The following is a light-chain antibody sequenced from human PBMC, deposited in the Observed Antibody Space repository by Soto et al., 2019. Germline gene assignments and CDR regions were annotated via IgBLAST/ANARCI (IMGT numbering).Light chain of an antibody. J-gene: IGLJ2*01. V-gene: IGLV1-51*01. Sequence: QSVLTQPPSVSAAPGQKGTISCSGSSSNIGNNYVFWYQQLPGTAPKLLIYDNDKRPSGIPDRFSGSKSGTSATLGITGLQTGDEADYYCATWDRSLSVGVFGGGTKVTGL. CDR2: DND. CDR3: ATWDRSLSVGV. CDR1: SSNIGNNY.